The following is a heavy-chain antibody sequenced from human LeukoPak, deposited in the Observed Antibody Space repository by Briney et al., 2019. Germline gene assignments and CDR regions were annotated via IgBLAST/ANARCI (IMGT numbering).Heavy chain of an antibody. J-gene: IGHJ4*02. CDR3: AIGREGYNTAFGY. Sequence: PGGSLRLSCAASGFSFRSYAMNWVRQAPGRGLEWVSSISGSGNSPYYADFVKGRFTISRDNSKSTLYLQMNSLRAEDTAVYYCAIGREGYNTAFGYWGQGTLLTVSS. CDR2: ISGSGNSP. D-gene: IGHD5-24*01. V-gene: IGHV3-23*01. CDR1: GFSFRSYA.